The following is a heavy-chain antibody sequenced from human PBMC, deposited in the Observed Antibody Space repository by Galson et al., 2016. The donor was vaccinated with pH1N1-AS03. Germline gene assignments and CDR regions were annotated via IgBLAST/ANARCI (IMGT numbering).Heavy chain of an antibody. CDR2: ISAYSGDA. V-gene: IGHV1-18*04. J-gene: IGHJ4*02. Sequence: SVKVSCKASGYSFPTYSFNWVRQAPGQGLEWLGWISAYSGDANYARKFQGRVTLTTDTSTSTAYMELRSLTSDDTAVYYCARAHYNADYVPDFWGQGTLGTVSS. CDR3: ARAHYNADYVPDF. D-gene: IGHD4-17*01. CDR1: GYSFPTYS.